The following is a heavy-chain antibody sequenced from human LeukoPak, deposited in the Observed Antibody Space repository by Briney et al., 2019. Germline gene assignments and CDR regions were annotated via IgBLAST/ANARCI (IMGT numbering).Heavy chain of an antibody. J-gene: IGHJ4*02. CDR1: GFTFSSYA. CDR3: AKGIVVVVAATGYFDY. D-gene: IGHD2-15*01. Sequence: GGSLRLSCAASGFTFSSYAMSWVRQAPGKGLEWVSAISGSGGSTYYADSVKGRFTISRDNSKNTLYLQMNSLGAEDTAVYYCAKGIVVVVAATGYFDYWGQGTLVTVSS. V-gene: IGHV3-23*01. CDR2: ISGSGGST.